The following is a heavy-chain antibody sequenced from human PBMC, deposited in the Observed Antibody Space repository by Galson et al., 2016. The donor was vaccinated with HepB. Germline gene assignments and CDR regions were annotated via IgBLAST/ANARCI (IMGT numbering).Heavy chain of an antibody. V-gene: IGHV3-23*01. D-gene: IGHD3-10*01. Sequence: SLRLSCAASGFPFSTYGMSWVRQAPGKGLEWVSGISGSGGSIYSADSVKGRFTISRDNSKNTLYLQMNSLRADDTAVYYCARDEDDPSYTIDFWGQGTLASVSS. J-gene: IGHJ4*02. CDR2: ISGSGGSI. CDR1: GFPFSTYG. CDR3: ARDEDDPSYTIDF.